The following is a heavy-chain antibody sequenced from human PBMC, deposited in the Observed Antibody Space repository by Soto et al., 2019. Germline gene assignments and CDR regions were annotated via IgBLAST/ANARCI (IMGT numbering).Heavy chain of an antibody. V-gene: IGHV4-39*01. J-gene: IGHJ5*02. CDR3: VRRGYSTARVTWLDP. CDR1: GGPITTSNYY. Sequence: PSETLSLTCTVSGGPITTSNYYWSWIRQPPGEGLEWIGTIHYTGKTYYNPSLKSRLTISVHTSKNQFSLRLTSVTAAETAVYYCVRRGYSTARVTWLDPWGQGTLVTVSS. D-gene: IGHD5-12*01. CDR2: IHYTGKT.